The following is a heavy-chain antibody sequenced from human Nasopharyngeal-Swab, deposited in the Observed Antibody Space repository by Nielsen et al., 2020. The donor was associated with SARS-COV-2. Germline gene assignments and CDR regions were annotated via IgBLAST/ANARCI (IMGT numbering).Heavy chain of an antibody. D-gene: IGHD3-22*01. Sequence: ASVKVSCKASGYTFTSYYMHWVRQAPGQGLEWMGIINPSGGSTSYAQKFQGRVTMTRDTSTNTVYMELSSLRSEDTAVYYCARSRYYDSSGSHWGFDYWGQGTLVTVSS. CDR2: INPSGGST. CDR3: ARSRYYDSSGSHWGFDY. V-gene: IGHV1-46*01. J-gene: IGHJ4*02. CDR1: GYTFTSYY.